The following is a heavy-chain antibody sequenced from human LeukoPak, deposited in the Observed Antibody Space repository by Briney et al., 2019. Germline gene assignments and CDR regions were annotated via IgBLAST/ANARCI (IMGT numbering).Heavy chain of an antibody. D-gene: IGHD4-17*01. J-gene: IGHJ4*02. CDR1: GGSISSSSYY. CDR2: IYYSGST. V-gene: IGHV4-39*07. CDR3: ARVLVGVTVTFDH. Sequence: SETLSLTCTVSGGSISSSSYYWGWIRQPPGKGLEWIGSIYYSGSTYYNPSLKSRVTISVDTSKNQFSLKLSSVTAADTAVYYCARVLVGVTVTFDHWGQGTLVTVSS.